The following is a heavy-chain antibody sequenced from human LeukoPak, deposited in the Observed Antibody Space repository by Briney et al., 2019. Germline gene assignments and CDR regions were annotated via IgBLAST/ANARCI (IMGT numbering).Heavy chain of an antibody. V-gene: IGHV3-30*18. D-gene: IGHD3-10*01. CDR1: GFTFSSYG. CDR3: AKGPLWFGDDAFDI. Sequence: GRSLRLSCAAPGFTFSSYGMHWVRQAPGKGLEWVAVISYDGSNKYYADSVKGRFTISRDNSKNTLYLQMNSLRAEDTAVYYCAKGPLWFGDDAFDIWGQGTMVTVSS. J-gene: IGHJ3*02. CDR2: ISYDGSNK.